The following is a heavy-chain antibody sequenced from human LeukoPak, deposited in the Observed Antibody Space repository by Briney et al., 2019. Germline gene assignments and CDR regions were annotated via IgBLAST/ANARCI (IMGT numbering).Heavy chain of an antibody. V-gene: IGHV4-39*01. CDR1: GFIVSSNY. CDR2: IYYSGST. D-gene: IGHD3-16*01. Sequence: PGGSLRLSCAASGFIVSSNYISWVRQAPGKGLEWIGTIYYSGSTYYNPSLKSRVTISVDTSKNQFSLKLSSVTAADTAVYYCARLDSIHLITYWGQGTLVTVSS. J-gene: IGHJ4*02. CDR3: ARLDSIHLITY.